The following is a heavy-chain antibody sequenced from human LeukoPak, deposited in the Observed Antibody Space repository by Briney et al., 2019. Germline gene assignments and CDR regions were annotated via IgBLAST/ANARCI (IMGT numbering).Heavy chain of an antibody. CDR3: ARRRGYYGSGSYYKGPPYYYYYMDV. CDR2: IYHSGKS. J-gene: IGHJ6*03. CDR1: GYSINNNYY. V-gene: IGHV4-38-2*02. Sequence: SETLSLTCTVSGYSINNNYYWDWVRQPPGKGLEWIASIYHSGKSYYNPALKSRVTISVDTSKNQFSLKLSSVTAADTAVYYCARRRGYYGSGSYYKGPPYYYYYMDVWGKGTTVTISS. D-gene: IGHD3-10*01.